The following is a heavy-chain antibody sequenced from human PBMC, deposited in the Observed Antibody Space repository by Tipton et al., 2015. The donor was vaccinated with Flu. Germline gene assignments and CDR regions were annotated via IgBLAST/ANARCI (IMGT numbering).Heavy chain of an antibody. J-gene: IGHJ4*02. V-gene: IGHV3-48*03. CDR3: ARGFIRLCDY. Sequence: SLRLSCAASGFTFSSYKMNWVRQAPGKGLEWVSYITPSGTTRYYADSVKGRFSTSRDNAKNSLYLQMNSLRAEDTAVYYCARGFIRLCDYWGQGTPVTVSS. CDR1: GFTFSSYK. CDR2: ITPSGTTR. D-gene: IGHD3-16*01.